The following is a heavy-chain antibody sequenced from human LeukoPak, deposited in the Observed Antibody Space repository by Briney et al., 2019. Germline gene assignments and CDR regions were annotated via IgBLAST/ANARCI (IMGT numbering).Heavy chain of an antibody. CDR3: ASLVVTAIRDWFDP. D-gene: IGHD2-21*02. J-gene: IGHJ5*02. CDR1: GFTFSSYN. Sequence: GGSLRLSCAASGFTFSSYNMNWVRQAPGKGLEWVSSISSSSSYIYYADSLKGRFTISRDNAKNSLFLQMNSLRAEDTAVYYCASLVVTAIRDWFDPWGQGTLVTVSS. V-gene: IGHV3-21*01. CDR2: ISSSSSYI.